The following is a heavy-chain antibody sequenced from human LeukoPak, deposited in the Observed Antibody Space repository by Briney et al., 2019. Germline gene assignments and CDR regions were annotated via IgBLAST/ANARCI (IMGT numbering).Heavy chain of an antibody. V-gene: IGHV4-4*07. J-gene: IGHJ5*02. CDR2: IYTSGST. D-gene: IGHD1-14*01. CDR1: GGSISSYY. CDR3: ARQERSGTPFDP. Sequence: PSETLSLTCTVSGGSISSYYWSWIRQPAGKGLEWIGRIYTSGSTNYNPSLKSRVTMSVDTSKNQFTLKLSCVTAADTAVYYCARQERSGTPFDPWGQGTLVTVSS.